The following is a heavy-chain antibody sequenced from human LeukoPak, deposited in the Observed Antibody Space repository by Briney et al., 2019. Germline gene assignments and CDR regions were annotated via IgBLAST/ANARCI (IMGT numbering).Heavy chain of an antibody. V-gene: IGHV3-11*01. D-gene: IGHD3-22*01. CDR2: ISSSGSTI. Sequence: PGGSLRLPGAASGFTFSDYYMSWIRQAPGKGLEWVSYISSSGSTIYYADSVKGRFTISRDNAKNSLYLQMNSLRAEDTAVYYCARQRYYDSSGYYFDYFDYWGQGTLVTVSS. CDR1: GFTFSDYY. CDR3: ARQRYYDSSGYYFDYFDY. J-gene: IGHJ4*02.